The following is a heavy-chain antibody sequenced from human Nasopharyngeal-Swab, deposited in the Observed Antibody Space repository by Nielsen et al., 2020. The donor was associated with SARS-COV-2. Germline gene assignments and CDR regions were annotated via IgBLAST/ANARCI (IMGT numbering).Heavy chain of an antibody. D-gene: IGHD3-10*01. Sequence: SETLSLTCAVYGGSFSGYYWSWIRQPPEKGLEWIGEINHSGSTNYNPSLKSRVTISVDTSKNQFSLKLSSVTAADTAVYYCARDSITMVRGVITNYYYYGMDVWGQGTTVTVSS. V-gene: IGHV4-34*01. CDR2: INHSGST. J-gene: IGHJ6*02. CDR1: GGSFSGYY. CDR3: ARDSITMVRGVITNYYYYGMDV.